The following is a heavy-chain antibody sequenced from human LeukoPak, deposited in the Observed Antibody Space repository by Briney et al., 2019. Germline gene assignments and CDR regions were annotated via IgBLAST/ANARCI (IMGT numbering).Heavy chain of an antibody. V-gene: IGHV3-21*01. Sequence: GGSLRLSCAASGFTFSSYSMNWVRQAPGKGLEWVSSISSSSSYIYYADSVKGRFTISRDNAKNSLYLQMNSLRAEDTALYYCARDLARRELYPWGQGTLVTVSS. J-gene: IGHJ5*02. CDR2: ISSSSSYI. CDR1: GFTFSSYS. CDR3: ARDLARRELYP. D-gene: IGHD1-26*01.